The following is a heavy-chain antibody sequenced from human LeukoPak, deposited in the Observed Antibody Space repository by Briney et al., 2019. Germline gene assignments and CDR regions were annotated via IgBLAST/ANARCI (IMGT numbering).Heavy chain of an antibody. V-gene: IGHV1-3*01. D-gene: IGHD3-10*01. J-gene: IGHJ6*04. Sequence: GASVKVSFKASGYTFTSYAMHWVRQAPGQRREWMGWINAGNGNTKYSQKFQGRVTITRDTSASTAYMELSSLRSEDTAVYYCARADDLITMVRGVRLDYYYYGMDVWGKGTTVTVSS. CDR2: INAGNGNT. CDR1: GYTFTSYA. CDR3: ARADDLITMVRGVRLDYYYYGMDV.